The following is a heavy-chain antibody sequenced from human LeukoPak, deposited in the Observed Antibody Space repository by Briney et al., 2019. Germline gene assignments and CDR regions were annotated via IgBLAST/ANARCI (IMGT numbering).Heavy chain of an antibody. CDR1: GTSISSGAYS. CDR2: VYYSGNT. CDR3: ARTITIFGALGYFDY. D-gene: IGHD3-3*01. V-gene: IGHV4-31*03. Sequence: SETLSLTCTVSGTSISSGAYSWSWVRQHPGKGLEWIAYVYYSGNTYYNPSLKRRVTISVDTSKNQFSLRLSSVTAADTAVYYCARTITIFGALGYFDYWGQGTLVTVSS. J-gene: IGHJ4*02.